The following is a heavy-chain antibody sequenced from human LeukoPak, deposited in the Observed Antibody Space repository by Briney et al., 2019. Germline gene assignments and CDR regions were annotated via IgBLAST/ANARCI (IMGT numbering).Heavy chain of an antibody. Sequence: GGSLRLSCAASGFTFSSYAMSWVRQAPGKGLEWVSAISGSGGSTYYAHSVKGRFTVSRDNSKNTLYLQMNSLRAEDTAAYYCAKPATVYNWNDYFDYWGQGTLVTVSS. J-gene: IGHJ4*02. D-gene: IGHD1-20*01. V-gene: IGHV3-23*01. CDR3: AKPATVYNWNDYFDY. CDR2: ISGSGGST. CDR1: GFTFSSYA.